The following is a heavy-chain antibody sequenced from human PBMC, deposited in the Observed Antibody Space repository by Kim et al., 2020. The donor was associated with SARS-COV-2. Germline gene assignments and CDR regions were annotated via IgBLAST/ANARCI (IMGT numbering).Heavy chain of an antibody. J-gene: IGHJ6*02. CDR3: ARGEEYAYDNTGRYFGMDV. D-gene: IGHD3-22*01. Sequence: SETLSLTCAVYGGSLSGYYGSWIRQPPGKGLEWIGEVNHSGSTNYNPSLKSRVTISIDTSKNQFSLKLRSVTAADTAVYYCARGEEYAYDNTGRYFGMDVWGQGTTVTVSS. CDR1: GGSLSGYY. V-gene: IGHV4-34*01. CDR2: VNHSGST.